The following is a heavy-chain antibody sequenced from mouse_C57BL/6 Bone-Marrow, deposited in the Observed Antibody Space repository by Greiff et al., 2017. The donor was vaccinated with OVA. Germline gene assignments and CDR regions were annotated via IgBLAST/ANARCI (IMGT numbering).Heavy chain of an antibody. CDR2: IYPSDSET. CDR3: ARDYGGGYYFDY. J-gene: IGHJ2*01. V-gene: IGHV1-61*01. Sequence: VQLQQPGAELVRPGSSVKLSCKASGYTFTSYWMDWVKQRPGQGLEWIGNIYPSDSETHYNQKFKDKATLTVDKSSSTAYMQLSSLTSEDSAVYYCARDYGGGYYFDYWGQGTTLTVSS. CDR1: GYTFTSYW. D-gene: IGHD1-1*01.